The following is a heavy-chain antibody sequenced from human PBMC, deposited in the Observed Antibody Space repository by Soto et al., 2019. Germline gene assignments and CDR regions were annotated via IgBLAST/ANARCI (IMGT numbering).Heavy chain of an antibody. D-gene: IGHD6-6*01. Sequence: PSETLSLTCTVSGGSISSYYWSWIRQPPGKGLEWIGYIYYSGSTNYNPSLKSRVTISVDTSKNQFSLKLSSVTAADTAVYYCARGESIAAPVGSYYYYYGMDVWGQGTTVTVSS. CDR3: ARGESIAAPVGSYYYYYGMDV. J-gene: IGHJ6*02. V-gene: IGHV4-59*01. CDR2: IYYSGST. CDR1: GGSISSYY.